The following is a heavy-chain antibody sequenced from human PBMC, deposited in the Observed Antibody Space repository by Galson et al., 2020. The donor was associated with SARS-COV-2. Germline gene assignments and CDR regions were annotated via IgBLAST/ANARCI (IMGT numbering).Heavy chain of an antibody. CDR1: GHNFTTYW. V-gene: IGHV5-51*01. Sequence: HGESLKISCKASGHNFTTYWIAWVRQMPGKGLEWMGIIYPGDSDTRYSPSFQGQVTISADRSISTAYLQWRSLKASDTAIYYCTREPGSGSYEGFDYWGQGTLVSVSS. D-gene: IGHD3-10*01. J-gene: IGHJ4*02. CDR3: TREPGSGSYEGFDY. CDR2: IYPGDSDT.